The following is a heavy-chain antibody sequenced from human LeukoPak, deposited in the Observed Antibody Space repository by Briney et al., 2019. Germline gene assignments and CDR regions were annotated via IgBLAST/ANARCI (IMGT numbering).Heavy chain of an antibody. CDR3: ARGGYSSSWYMIDWFNP. V-gene: IGHV3-48*04. CDR2: ITSGSTTI. CDR1: GFNFNSHT. J-gene: IGHJ5*02. D-gene: IGHD6-13*01. Sequence: GGSLRLSCEASGFNFNSHTMGWVRQAPGKGLEWISSITSGSTTIYYGDSVRGRFTVSRDNAKNSLYLQMNSLRAEDTAVYYCARGGYSSSWYMIDWFNPWGQGTLVTVSS.